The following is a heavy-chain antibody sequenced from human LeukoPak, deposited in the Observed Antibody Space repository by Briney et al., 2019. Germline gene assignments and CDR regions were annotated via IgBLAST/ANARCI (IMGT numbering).Heavy chain of an antibody. V-gene: IGHV4-39*01. D-gene: IGHD5-18*01. CDR3: ARLDIALVNFDY. J-gene: IGHJ4*02. CDR2: IYYSGST. CDR1: GGSISSSSYY. Sequence: PSETLSLTCTVSGGSISSSSYYWGWIRQPPGKGLEWIGSIYYSGSTYYNPSLKSRVTISVDTSKNQFSLKLSSVTAADTAVYYCARLDIALVNFDYWGQGTLVTVSS.